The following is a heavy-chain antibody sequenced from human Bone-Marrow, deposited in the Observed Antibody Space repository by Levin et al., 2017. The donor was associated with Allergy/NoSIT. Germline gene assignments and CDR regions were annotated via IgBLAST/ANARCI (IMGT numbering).Heavy chain of an antibody. J-gene: IGHJ4*02. CDR1: GASISRNY. CDR3: ARGGGSSSSSQDLDF. V-gene: IGHV4-59*01. D-gene: IGHD6-6*01. CDR2: IYYSGGT. Sequence: SETLSLTCTVSGASISRNYWNWIRQPPGKGLEWIGYIYYSGGTNYNPSLKSRVTISADTSKNQFSLELTSVTAADTAVYYCARGGGSSSSSQDLDFWGPGSLVTVSS.